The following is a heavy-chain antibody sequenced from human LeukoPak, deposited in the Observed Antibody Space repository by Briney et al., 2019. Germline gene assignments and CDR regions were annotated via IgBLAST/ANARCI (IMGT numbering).Heavy chain of an antibody. J-gene: IGHJ4*02. D-gene: IGHD3-22*01. CDR3: AKARTYYYDSSRYYLDF. Sequence: GKSLRLSCAASGFTFSNYGMHWVRQAPGKGLEWVALIPFDGSNEHYADSVKGRFTISRDNSKNTLFLQMNSLGPEDTAVYYCAKARTYYYDSSRYYLDFWGQGTLVTVSS. CDR1: GFTFSNYG. CDR2: IPFDGSNE. V-gene: IGHV3-30*18.